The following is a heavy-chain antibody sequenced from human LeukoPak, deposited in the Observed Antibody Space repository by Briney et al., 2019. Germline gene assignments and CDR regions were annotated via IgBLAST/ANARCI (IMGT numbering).Heavy chain of an antibody. CDR1: GFTFSNHV. CDR2: ISYDGTNK. Sequence: GESLRLSCAASGFTFSNHVIHWVRQAPGKGLEWLAVISYDGTNKYYADPVKGRFTISRDHSQSTVDLHMNNLRGADTAVYYCVRSPTYYNMDVWGKGTTVTVSS. CDR3: VRSPTYYNMDV. V-gene: IGHV3-30*04. J-gene: IGHJ6*03.